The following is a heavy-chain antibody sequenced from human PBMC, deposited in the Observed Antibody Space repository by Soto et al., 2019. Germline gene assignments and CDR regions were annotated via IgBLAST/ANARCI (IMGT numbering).Heavy chain of an antibody. CDR2: FWYDGSTK. CDR1: GFTFSSYA. Sequence: QVQLVESGGGVVQPGRSLRLSCAASGFTFSSYAMHWVRQAPGKGLEWVAVFWYDGSTKYYGDSVKGRFNISRDNSKNTLYLQMNSLRADDTAVYYCGRGMGGYSEGPDYWGQGTLVTVSS. CDR3: GRGMGGYSEGPDY. D-gene: IGHD5-12*01. J-gene: IGHJ4*02. V-gene: IGHV3-33*01.